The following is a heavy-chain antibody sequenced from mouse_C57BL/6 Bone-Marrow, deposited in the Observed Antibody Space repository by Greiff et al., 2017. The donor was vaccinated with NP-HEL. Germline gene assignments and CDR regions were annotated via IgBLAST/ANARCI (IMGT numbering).Heavy chain of an antibody. CDR1: GYTFTSYW. CDR3: ARRDGYSSYWYFDV. CDR2: IYPGSGST. J-gene: IGHJ1*03. V-gene: IGHV1-55*01. D-gene: IGHD2-3*01. Sequence: VQLQQPGAELVKPGASVKMSCKASGYTFTSYWITWVKQRPGPGLEWIGDIYPGSGSTNYNEKFKSKATLTVDTSSSTAYMQLSSLTSEDSAVYYCARRDGYSSYWYFDVWGTGTTVTVSS.